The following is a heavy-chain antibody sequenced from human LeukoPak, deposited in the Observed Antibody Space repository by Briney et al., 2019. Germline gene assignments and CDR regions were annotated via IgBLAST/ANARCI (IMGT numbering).Heavy chain of an antibody. J-gene: IGHJ3*02. CDR1: GFTFSSYG. V-gene: IGHV3-30*02. CDR2: IRYDGSNK. CDR3: AKGPNWNERGGAFDI. D-gene: IGHD1-1*01. Sequence: GGSLRLSCAASGFTFSSYGMHWVRQAPGKGLEWVAFIRYDGSNKYYADSVKGRFTISRDNSKNTLYLQMNSLRAEDTAVYYCAKGPNWNERGGAFDIWGQGTMVTVSS.